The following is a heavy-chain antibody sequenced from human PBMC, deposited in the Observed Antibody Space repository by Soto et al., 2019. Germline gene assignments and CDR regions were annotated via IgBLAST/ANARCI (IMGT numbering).Heavy chain of an antibody. J-gene: IGHJ6*02. CDR3: ARAVYCTSANSWDDFNYYNIEV. CDR1: GDSINNTYW. Sequence: TLSLGGGVSGDSINNTYWWSWVRQAPEKGLEWIGEIYHTGGRSYMPSRRGRITLSVDTSKNQFSLKLTSVTAADTAVYYCARAVYCTSANSWDDFNYYNIEVWRQETAVAASS. V-gene: IGHV4-4*02. D-gene: IGHD2-8*01. CDR2: IYHTGGR.